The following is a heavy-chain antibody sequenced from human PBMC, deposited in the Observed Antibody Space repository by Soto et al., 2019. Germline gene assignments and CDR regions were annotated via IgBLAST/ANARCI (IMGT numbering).Heavy chain of an antibody. V-gene: IGHV3-13*05. CDR1: GFTFSSYD. Sequence: GGSLRLSCAASGFTFSSYDMHWVRQATGKGLEWGSSIGTAGDPYYPGSVKVRFTISRENAKNSLYLQMNRLRAEATAVYYCSRDSYSSSGPLTWWGQGTLFTVSS. CDR2: IGTAGDP. CDR3: SRDSYSSSGPLTW. J-gene: IGHJ4*02. D-gene: IGHD3-22*01.